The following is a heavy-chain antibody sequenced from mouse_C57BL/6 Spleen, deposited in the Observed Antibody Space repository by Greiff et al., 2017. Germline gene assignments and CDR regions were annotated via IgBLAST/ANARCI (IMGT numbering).Heavy chain of an antibody. Sequence: VQLQQSVAELVRPGASVKLSCTASGFNIKNTYMHWVKQRPEQGLEWIGRIDPANGNTKYAPKFQGKATITADTYSNTAYLQLSSMTTEDTAIYYCARDTTVVAGDFDYWGQGTTLTVSA. CDR1: GFNIKNTY. V-gene: IGHV14-3*01. D-gene: IGHD1-1*01. J-gene: IGHJ2*01. CDR3: ARDTTVVAGDFDY. CDR2: IDPANGNT.